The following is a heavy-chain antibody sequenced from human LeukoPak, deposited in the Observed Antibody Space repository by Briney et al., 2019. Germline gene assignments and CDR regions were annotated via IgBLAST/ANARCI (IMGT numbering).Heavy chain of an antibody. D-gene: IGHD3-10*01. J-gene: IGHJ6*02. Sequence: SGTLSLTCAVSGGSISSGGYYWSWIRQPPGKGLEWIGYIYHSGSTYYNPSLKSRVTISVDRSKNQFSLKLSSVTAADTAVYYCARAYPYGSGKTKRPYYYYGMDVWGQGTTVTVSS. CDR2: IYHSGST. V-gene: IGHV4-30-2*01. CDR3: ARAYPYGSGKTKRPYYYYGMDV. CDR1: GGSISSGGYY.